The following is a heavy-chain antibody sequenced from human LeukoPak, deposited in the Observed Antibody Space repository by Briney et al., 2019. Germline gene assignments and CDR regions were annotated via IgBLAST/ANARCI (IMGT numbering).Heavy chain of an antibody. CDR1: GGTFSSYT. CDR2: IIPILGIA. CDR3: ARGPGLGDWFDP. Sequence: SVKVSCKASGGTFSSYTISWVRQAPGQGLEWMGRIIPILGIANYAQKFQGRVTITADKSTSTAYMVLSSLRSEDTAVYYCARGPGLGDWFDPWGQGTLVTVSS. J-gene: IGHJ5*02. V-gene: IGHV1-69*02. D-gene: IGHD3-10*01.